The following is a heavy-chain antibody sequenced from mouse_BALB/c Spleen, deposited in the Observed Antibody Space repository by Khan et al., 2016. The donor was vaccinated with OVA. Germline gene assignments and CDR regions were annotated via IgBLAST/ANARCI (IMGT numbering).Heavy chain of an antibody. V-gene: IGHV1S135*01. Sequence: EVQLQQSGPELMKPGASVKISCKASGYSFTTYYIHWVKQSHGKSLEWIGYVDPFNGGTSYNQKFKGKATLTVYKSSSTAYMHLSSLTSEDSAVYYCTRHGYVAWFAYWGQGTLVTVSA. CDR2: VDPFNGGT. CDR3: TRHGYVAWFAY. J-gene: IGHJ3*01. CDR1: GYSFTTYY. D-gene: IGHD2-2*01.